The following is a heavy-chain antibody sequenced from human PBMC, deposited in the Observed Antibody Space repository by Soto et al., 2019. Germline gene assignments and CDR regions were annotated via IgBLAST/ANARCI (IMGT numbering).Heavy chain of an antibody. CDR3: ARGGAAPPYYYYGMDV. J-gene: IGHJ6*02. V-gene: IGHV3-48*02. CDR2: ISSSSSTI. Sequence: GGSLRLSCAASGFTFSSYSMNWVRQAPGKGLEWVSYISSSSSTIYYADSVKGRFTISRDNAKNSLYLQMNSLRDEDTAVYYCARGGAAPPYYYYGMDVWGQGTTVTVSS. CDR1: GFTFSSYS. D-gene: IGHD1-26*01.